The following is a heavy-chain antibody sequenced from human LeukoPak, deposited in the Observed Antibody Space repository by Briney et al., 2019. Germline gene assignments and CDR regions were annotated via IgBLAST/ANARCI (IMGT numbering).Heavy chain of an antibody. CDR3: ARAYSSSWVYYYYGMDV. CDR2: ISAYNGHT. V-gene: IGHV1-18*01. J-gene: IGHJ6*02. Sequence: ASVKVSCKASGYTITSYGISWVRQAPGQGLEWMGWISAYNGHTNYAQKLQGRVTMTTDTSTSTAYMELRSLRSDDTAVYYCARAYSSSWVYYYYGMDVWGQGTTVTVSS. D-gene: IGHD6-13*01. CDR1: GYTITSYG.